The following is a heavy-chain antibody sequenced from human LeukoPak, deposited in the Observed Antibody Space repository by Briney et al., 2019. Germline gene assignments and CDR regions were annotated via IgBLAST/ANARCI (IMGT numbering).Heavy chain of an antibody. CDR2: ISGSGGGT. CDR3: AKDVMNSGSWGDY. Sequence: PGASLGLSCAASGFTFSSYAMSWVRQAPGKGLEGVSAISGSGGGTYYADSLKGRFTISRDNSKKTLYLQMNSLRAEDTAVYYCAKDVMNSGSWGDYWGQGTLVTVSS. V-gene: IGHV3-23*01. J-gene: IGHJ4*02. D-gene: IGHD1-26*01. CDR1: GFTFSSYA.